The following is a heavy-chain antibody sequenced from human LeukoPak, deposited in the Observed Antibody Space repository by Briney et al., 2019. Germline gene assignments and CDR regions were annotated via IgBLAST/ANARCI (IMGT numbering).Heavy chain of an antibody. V-gene: IGHV4-61*08. CDR3: ARRYSSTWYSVDP. CDR1: GGSISSGGYY. CDR2: IYYSGST. Sequence: SQTLSLTCTVSGGSISSGGYYWSWIRQPPGKGLEWIGYIYYSGSTNYDPSLKSRVTISVDTSKNQFSLKLSSVTAADTAVYYCARRYSSTWYSVDPWGQGTLVTVSS. D-gene: IGHD6-13*01. J-gene: IGHJ5*02.